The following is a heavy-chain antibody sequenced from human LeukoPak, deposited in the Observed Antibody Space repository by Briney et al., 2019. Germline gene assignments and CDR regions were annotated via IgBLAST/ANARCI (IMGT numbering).Heavy chain of an antibody. Sequence: INXVRXXTXQGLEWMGXMNPNSGNTGYAQKFQGRVTITRNTSISTAYMELSSLRSEDTAVYYCASASYSGDYYYYYMDVWGKGTTVTVSS. J-gene: IGHJ6*03. D-gene: IGHD2-21*01. V-gene: IGHV1-8*03. CDR3: ASASYSGDYYYYYMDV. CDR2: MNPNSGNT.